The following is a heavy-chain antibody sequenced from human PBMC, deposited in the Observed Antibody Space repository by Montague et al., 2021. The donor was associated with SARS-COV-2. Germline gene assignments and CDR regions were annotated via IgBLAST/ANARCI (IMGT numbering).Heavy chain of an antibody. J-gene: IGHJ3*01. CDR3: ARFPTSYYYDSKAAPGTPDAFDF. D-gene: IGHD3-22*01. CDR1: GGSISSSSYY. CDR2: IYYSGST. V-gene: IGHV4-39*01. Sequence: SETLSLTCTVSGGSISSSSYYWGWIRQPPGKGLEWIGSIYYSGSTYYNPSLKSRVTISVDTSKNQFSLKLSSVTAADTAVYYCARFPTSYYYDSKAAPGTPDAFDFWGQGTMVTVSS.